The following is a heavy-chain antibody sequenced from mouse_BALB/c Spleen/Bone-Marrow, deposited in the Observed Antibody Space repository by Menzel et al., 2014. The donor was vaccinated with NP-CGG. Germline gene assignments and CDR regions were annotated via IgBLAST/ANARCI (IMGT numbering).Heavy chain of an antibody. CDR1: GYTFTSYW. CDR2: INPSTGYT. V-gene: IGHV1-7*01. J-gene: IGHJ2*01. D-gene: IGHD2-1*01. Sequence: QVQLQQSGAELAKPGASVKMSCKASGYTFTSYWMHWVKQRPGQGLEWIGYINPSTGYTEYNQKFKDEATLTADKSSSTAYMQLSSLTSEDSAVYYCARYGNYGDYFDYWGQGTTLTVSS. CDR3: ARYGNYGDYFDY.